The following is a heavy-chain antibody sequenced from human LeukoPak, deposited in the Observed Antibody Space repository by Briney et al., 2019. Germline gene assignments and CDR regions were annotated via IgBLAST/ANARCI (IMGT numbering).Heavy chain of an antibody. D-gene: IGHD2/OR15-2a*01. Sequence: PGGSLRLSCAASGFGFSSHWMHWVRQAPGKGLVWVSRSNSDGSVRNYADSVEGRFIISRDNAENTLYLQMNNLGVEDTAVYFCARDPSVNNAIGYNWFDHWGQGALVTVSS. J-gene: IGHJ5*02. V-gene: IGHV3-74*01. CDR1: GFGFSSHW. CDR3: ARDPSVNNAIGYNWFDH. CDR2: SNSDGSVR.